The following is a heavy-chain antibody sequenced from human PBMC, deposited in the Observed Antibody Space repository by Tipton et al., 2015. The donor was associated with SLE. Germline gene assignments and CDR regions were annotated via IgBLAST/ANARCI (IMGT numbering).Heavy chain of an antibody. Sequence: TLSLTCTVSGGSISSHYWSWIRQPPGKGLEWIGYIYYSGSTNYNPSLKSRVTISVDTSKNQFSLKLSSVTAADTAVYYCARELTYLGAFDIWGQGTMVTVSS. CDR3: ARELTYLGAFDI. D-gene: IGHD2-8*01. CDR2: IYYSGST. J-gene: IGHJ3*02. CDR1: GGSISSHY. V-gene: IGHV4-59*11.